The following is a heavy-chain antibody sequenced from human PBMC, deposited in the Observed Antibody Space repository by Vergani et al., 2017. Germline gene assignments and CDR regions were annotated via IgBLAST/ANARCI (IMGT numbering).Heavy chain of an antibody. V-gene: IGHV3-30*03. J-gene: IGHJ6*02. CDR1: RFNFSNYG. CDR3: ARGPIVPRGYYYGMDV. CDR2: ISYDGSQK. Sequence: QVELVEFGGGVVQPGRSLRLSCAASRFNFSNYGMHWVRQAPGKGLEWVAVISYDGSQKYYVDSVKGRFTISRDDSKNTLYLQMNSLRAEDTAVYYCARGPIVPRGYYYGMDVWGQGTTVTVSS. D-gene: IGHD2-15*01.